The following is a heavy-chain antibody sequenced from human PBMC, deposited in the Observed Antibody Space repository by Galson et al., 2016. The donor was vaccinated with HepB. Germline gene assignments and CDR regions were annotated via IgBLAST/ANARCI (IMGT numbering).Heavy chain of an antibody. CDR1: GYRFPTYG. V-gene: IGHV1-18*04. D-gene: IGHD1-1*01. Sequence: SVKVSCKASGYRFPTYGISWVRQAPGQGLEWLGWISANSGNTRYAEKFQDRVTMTRDTSASSVYMDLRSLRSDDTAVYYFAGDVQYRFDYWGQGSLVTVAS. CDR3: AGDVQYRFDY. CDR2: ISANSGNT. J-gene: IGHJ4*02.